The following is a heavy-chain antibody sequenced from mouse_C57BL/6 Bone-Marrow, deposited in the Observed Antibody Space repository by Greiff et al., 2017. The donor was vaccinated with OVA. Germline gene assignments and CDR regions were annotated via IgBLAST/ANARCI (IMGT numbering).Heavy chain of an antibody. J-gene: IGHJ4*01. V-gene: IGHV14-1*01. CDR1: GFNIKDYY. D-gene: IGHD2-3*01. Sequence: EVQLQQSGAELVRPGASVKLSCTASGFNIKDYYMHWVKQRPEQGLEWIGRIDPEDGDTEYAPKFQGKATMTADTSSNTAYLQLSSLTSEDTAVYYCSNGYWEYYAMDYWGQGTSVTVSS. CDR3: SNGYWEYYAMDY. CDR2: IDPEDGDT.